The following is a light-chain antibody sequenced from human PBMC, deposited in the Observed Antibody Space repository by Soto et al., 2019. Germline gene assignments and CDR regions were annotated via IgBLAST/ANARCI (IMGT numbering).Light chain of an antibody. CDR2: SNN. Sequence: QAVVTQPPSASGTPGQRVTISCSGSTSNIGTDTVNWYQQLPGTAPKLLIYSNNQRPSGVPDRFSGSKSGTSASLAISRLQSEDEADFYCAAWDDSLNGVVFGGGTQLTVL. CDR1: TSNIGTDT. CDR3: AAWDDSLNGVV. V-gene: IGLV1-44*01. J-gene: IGLJ2*01.